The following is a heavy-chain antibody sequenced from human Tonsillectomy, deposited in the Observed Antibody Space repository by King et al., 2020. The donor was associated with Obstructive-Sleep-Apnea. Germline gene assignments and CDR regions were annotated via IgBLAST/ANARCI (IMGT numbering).Heavy chain of an antibody. D-gene: IGHD2-8*02. J-gene: IGHJ5*02. V-gene: IGHV3-30*18. Sequence: VQLVESGGGVVQPGRSLRLSCAASGFTFSRFGIHLVRQGPGKRLEWVACISYNGLIKNYAVSVKGRFTVSRDNSKDTLYLQMSNLRGEDSAVYYCVKEMEELVRYNWFDPWGQGTLVTVSS. CDR1: GFTFSRFG. CDR2: ISYNGLIK. CDR3: VKEMEELVRYNWFDP.